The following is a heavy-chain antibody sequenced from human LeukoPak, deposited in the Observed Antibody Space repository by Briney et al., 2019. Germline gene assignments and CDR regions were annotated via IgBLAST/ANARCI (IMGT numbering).Heavy chain of an antibody. CDR3: AKMVRIAVAGNGPIDY. D-gene: IGHD6-19*01. J-gene: IGHJ4*02. V-gene: IGHV3-23*01. CDR2: ISGSGGST. Sequence: GGSLRLSCAASGFTFSSCAMSWVRQAPGKGLEWVSAISGSGGSTYYADSVKGRFTISRDNSKNTLYLQMNSLRAEDTAVYYCAKMVRIAVAGNGPIDYWGQGTLVTVSS. CDR1: GFTFSSCA.